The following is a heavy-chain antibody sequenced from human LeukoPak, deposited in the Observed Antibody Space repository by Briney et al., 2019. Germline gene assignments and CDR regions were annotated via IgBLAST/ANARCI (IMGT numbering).Heavy chain of an antibody. Sequence: GGSLRLSCAASGFTFSSYGMHWVRQAPGKGLEWVAVIWYDGSNKYYADSVKGRFTISRDNSKNTLYLQMNSLRAEDTAVYYRARDSEDGVVFDYWGQGTLVTVSS. J-gene: IGHJ4*02. CDR3: ARDSEDGVVFDY. CDR1: GFTFSSYG. V-gene: IGHV3-33*01. D-gene: IGHD4-17*01. CDR2: IWYDGSNK.